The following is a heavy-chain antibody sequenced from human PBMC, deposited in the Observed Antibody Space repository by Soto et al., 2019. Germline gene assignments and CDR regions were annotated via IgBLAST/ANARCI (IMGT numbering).Heavy chain of an antibody. CDR3: ARGVLDWNYAPPNYGMDV. D-gene: IGHD1-7*01. V-gene: IGHV1-69*01. J-gene: IGHJ6*02. CDR2: IIPIVGTA. Sequence: QVQLVQSGAEVKKPGSSVKVSCKASGGTFSSYAISWVRQAPGQGLEWMGGIIPIVGTANYAQKFQGRVTITGDESTSTAYMELSSLRSEATAVYYCARGVLDWNYAPPNYGMDVWGQGTTVTVSS. CDR1: GGTFSSYA.